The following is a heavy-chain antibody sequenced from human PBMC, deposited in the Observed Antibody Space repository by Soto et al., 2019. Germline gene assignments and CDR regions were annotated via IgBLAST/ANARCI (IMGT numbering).Heavy chain of an antibody. Sequence: PSETLSLTCTVSGASISSSYWSWIRQSPGKGLEWIGYVYHTGSTNYNPSLKSRVTISLDTSKSQFSLNLTSLTTADTAVYFCARGGNRYSNVPPGVRGFD. D-gene: IGHD5-12*01. CDR3: ARGGNRYSNVPPGVRGFD. V-gene: IGHV4-59*01. CDR1: GASISSSY. J-gene: IGHJ4*01. CDR2: VYHTGST.